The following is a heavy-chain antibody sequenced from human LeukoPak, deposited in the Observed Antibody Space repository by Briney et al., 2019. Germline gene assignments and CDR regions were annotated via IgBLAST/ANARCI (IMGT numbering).Heavy chain of an antibody. Sequence: GGSLRLSCAASGLTGSHNYVSWVRQAPGKGLEWVSAIHTSGVTCYADSVKGRFTISRDTSKNTLYLQINSLRVEDTAVYYCIVFGDSNHWGQGTLVTVSS. V-gene: IGHV3-53*01. CDR3: IVFGDSNH. CDR2: IHTSGVT. J-gene: IGHJ5*02. D-gene: IGHD4-17*01. CDR1: GLTGSHNY.